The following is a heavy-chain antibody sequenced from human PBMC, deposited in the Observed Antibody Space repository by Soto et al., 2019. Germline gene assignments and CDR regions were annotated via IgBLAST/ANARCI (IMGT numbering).Heavy chain of an antibody. CDR2: INPNSGGT. J-gene: IGHJ4*01. CDR3: ERDQGVTSELFNY. CDR1: RDTLTSYY. V-gene: IGHV1-2*02. Sequence: GASVKVSCKAPRDTLTSYYINWVRQAPGQGLEWMGWINPNSGGTDYAQKVQGRVTMARDTSISTVYMELNRLRSDDTAVYYCERDQGVTSELFNYWGHGSPVTVSS. D-gene: IGHD3-10*01.